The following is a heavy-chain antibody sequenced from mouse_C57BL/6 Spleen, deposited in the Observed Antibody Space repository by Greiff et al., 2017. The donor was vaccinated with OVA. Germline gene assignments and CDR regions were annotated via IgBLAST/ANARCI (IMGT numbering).Heavy chain of an antibody. J-gene: IGHJ4*01. D-gene: IGHD1-1*01. CDR3: ARYRITTGMDY. V-gene: IGHV7-3*01. CDR2: LRNKATGYTT. Sequence: DVMLVESGGGLVQPGGSLSLSCAASGFTFPDYYMSWVRPPPGTALEWLGFLRNKATGYTTESRASVKGRFTISRDKSQSILYLQMNALRAEDSATDYCARYRITTGMDYWGQGTAVTVSA. CDR1: GFTFPDYY.